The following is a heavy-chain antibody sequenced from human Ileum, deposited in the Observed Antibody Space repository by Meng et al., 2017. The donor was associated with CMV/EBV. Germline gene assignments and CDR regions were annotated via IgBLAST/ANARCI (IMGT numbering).Heavy chain of an antibody. CDR2: IYYSGST. Sequence: SCTVSGGSISSYYWSWIRQPPGKGLEWIGYIYYSGSTNYNPSLKSRVTISVDTSKNQFSLKLSSVTAADTAVYYCARERSGSYSDAFDIWGQGTMVTVSS. V-gene: IGHV4-59*01. CDR1: GGSISSYY. D-gene: IGHD1-26*01. CDR3: ARERSGSYSDAFDI. J-gene: IGHJ3*02.